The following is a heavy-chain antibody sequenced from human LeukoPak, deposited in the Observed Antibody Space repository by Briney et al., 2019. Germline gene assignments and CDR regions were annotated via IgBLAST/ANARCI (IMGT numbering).Heavy chain of an antibody. CDR3: AKDRERPSQFDY. CDR2: IKSKTDNYAT. J-gene: IGHJ4*02. V-gene: IGHV3-73*01. D-gene: IGHD2-15*01. Sequence: GESLKISCKAFEYSFSTYWIDWVRQASGKGLEWVGRIKSKTDNYATAYTASVKGRFTISRDNSKNTLFLQMTSLTVEDTAVYYCAKDRERPSQFDYWGQGTLVTVSS. CDR1: EYSFSTYW.